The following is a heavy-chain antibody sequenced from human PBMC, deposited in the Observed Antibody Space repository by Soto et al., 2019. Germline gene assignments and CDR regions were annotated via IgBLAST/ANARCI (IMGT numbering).Heavy chain of an antibody. CDR3: ARDGPTQYFDISTYYYHDAFDI. D-gene: IGHD3-22*01. V-gene: IGHV3-30-3*01. CDR1: GFTFSTYV. J-gene: IGHJ3*02. Sequence: PGGSLRLSCAASGFTFSTYVMHWVRQTPGKGLEWVALISYDGSNKYYADSVKGRFTIFRDNSKNTLYLQMNSLRTEDTAVYYCARDGPTQYFDISTYYYHDAFDIWGQGTTVTVSS. CDR2: ISYDGSNK.